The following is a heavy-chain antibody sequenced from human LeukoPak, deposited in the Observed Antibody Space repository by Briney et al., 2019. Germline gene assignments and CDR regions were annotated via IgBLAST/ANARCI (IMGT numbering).Heavy chain of an antibody. CDR2: IYYSGST. V-gene: IGHV4-39*01. Sequence: PSETLSLTCTVSGDSISSSSYYWGWIRQPPGKGLEWIGSIYYSGSTYYNPSLKSRVTISVDTSKNQFSLKLSSVTAADTAVYYCARRTIFGVVYTPFDYWGQGTLVTVSS. D-gene: IGHD3-3*01. J-gene: IGHJ4*02. CDR3: ARRTIFGVVYTPFDY. CDR1: GDSISSSSYY.